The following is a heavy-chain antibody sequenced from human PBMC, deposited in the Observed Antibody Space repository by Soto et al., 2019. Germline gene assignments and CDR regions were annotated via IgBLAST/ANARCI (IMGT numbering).Heavy chain of an antibody. D-gene: IGHD4-17*01. J-gene: IGHJ4*02. CDR2: IYYSGST. V-gene: IGHV4-59*08. Sequence: SETLSLTCTVSGGSVSSYYWSWIRQSPGKGLEWIGYIYYSGSTKYKPSLKSRVTISVDTSKNQFSLKVTSATAADTAVYYCAVYSYRDYGRYYFDERGLGALVTVSA. CDR3: AVYSYRDYGRYYFDE. CDR1: GGSVSSYY.